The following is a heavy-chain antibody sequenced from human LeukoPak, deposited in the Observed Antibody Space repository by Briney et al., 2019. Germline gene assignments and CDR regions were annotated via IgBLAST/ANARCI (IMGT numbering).Heavy chain of an antibody. V-gene: IGHV3-7*03. CDR1: GFTFSSYW. CDR3: AKEEWLGKMNFFDY. D-gene: IGHD6-19*01. J-gene: IGHJ4*02. CDR2: IKQDGSEK. Sequence: GGSLRLSCAASGFTFSSYWMSWVRQAPGKGLEWVANIKQDGSEKYYVDSVKGRFTISRDSSKNTLYLQMNRLRAEDTAVYYCAKEEWLGKMNFFDYWGQGTLVTVSS.